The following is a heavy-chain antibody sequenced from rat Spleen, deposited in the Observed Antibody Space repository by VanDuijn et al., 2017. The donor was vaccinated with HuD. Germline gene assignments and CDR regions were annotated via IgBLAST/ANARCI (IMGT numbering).Heavy chain of an antibody. V-gene: IGHV5-20*01. CDR1: GFTFSDYY. J-gene: IGHJ2*01. CDR3: TTEFSYYYSSYIYGY. D-gene: IGHD1-2*01. CDR2: ISYDGGST. Sequence: EVQLVESGGGLVQPGRSLKLSCAASGFTFSDYYLAWVRHAPTNGLEWGASISYDGGSTYYRDSVKCRFTISRDNAKSSLYLQIDSLRSEDTATYYCTTEFSYYYSSYIYGYWGQGVMVTVSS.